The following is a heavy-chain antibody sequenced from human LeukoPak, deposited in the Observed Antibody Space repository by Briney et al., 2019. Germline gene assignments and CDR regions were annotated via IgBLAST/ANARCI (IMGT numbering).Heavy chain of an antibody. Sequence: SETLSVTCTVSGGSISSYYWSWIRQPPGKGLEWIGYIYYSGSTNYNPSLKSRVTISVDTSKNQFSLKLSSVTAADTAVYYCARVSRDGYNYLGYWGQGTLVTVSS. V-gene: IGHV4-59*01. J-gene: IGHJ4*02. D-gene: IGHD5-24*01. CDR1: GGSISSYY. CDR2: IYYSGST. CDR3: ARVSRDGYNYLGY.